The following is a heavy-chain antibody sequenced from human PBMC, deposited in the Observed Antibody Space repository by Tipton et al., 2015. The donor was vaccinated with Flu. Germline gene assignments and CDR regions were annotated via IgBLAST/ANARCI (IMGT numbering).Heavy chain of an antibody. Sequence: LRLSCPVSGDSISSDFYWAWIRQFPGKGLERIATIHRTGSAYYNPSLKSRVTISVDTSKNQFPLKVFSVTAADTAVYYCARRDYSNYVSDPKRLFDPWGQGILVTVSS. CDR3: ARRDYSNYVSDPKRLFDP. CDR2: IHRTGSA. J-gene: IGHJ5*02. CDR1: GDSISSDFY. V-gene: IGHV4-38-2*01. D-gene: IGHD4-11*01.